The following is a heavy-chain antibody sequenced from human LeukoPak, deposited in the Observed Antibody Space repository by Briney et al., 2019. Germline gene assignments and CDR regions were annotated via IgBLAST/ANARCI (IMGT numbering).Heavy chain of an antibody. CDR1: GFTFSGYE. V-gene: IGHV3-48*03. Sequence: QSGGSLRLSCAASGFTFSGYEMNWVRQAPGKGLEWVSYISSSGTTKSYADSVKGRFTISRDNAKNSLYLQMNSLRAEDTAVYYCARSPAGANYYLDVWGKGTTVTISS. CDR2: ISSSGTTK. CDR3: ARSPAGANYYLDV. D-gene: IGHD1-14*01. J-gene: IGHJ6*03.